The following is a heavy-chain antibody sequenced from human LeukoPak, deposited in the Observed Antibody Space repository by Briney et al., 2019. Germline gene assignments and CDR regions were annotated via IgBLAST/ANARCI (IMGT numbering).Heavy chain of an antibody. V-gene: IGHV4-31*03. CDR1: GVSISSGGYY. CDR2: IYYSGST. Sequence: SETLSLTCTVSGVSISSGGYYWSWIRQHPGKGLEWIGYIYYSGSTYYNPSLMSRVTISVDTSKNQFSLKLSSVTAADTAVYYCARDGRGANHYFDYWGQGTLVTVSS. J-gene: IGHJ4*02. CDR3: ARDGRGANHYFDY.